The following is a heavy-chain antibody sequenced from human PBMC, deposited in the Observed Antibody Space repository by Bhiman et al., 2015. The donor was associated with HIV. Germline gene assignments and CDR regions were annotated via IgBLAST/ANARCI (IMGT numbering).Heavy chain of an antibody. D-gene: IGHD1-26*01. CDR3: ARDPNSGNYP. J-gene: IGHJ3*01. V-gene: IGHV3-7*01. CDR2: IKQDGSEK. Sequence: EGQLVESGGGLAYPGGSLRLSCVASGFTFSNYWMSWVRQAPGKGLEWVANIKQDGSEKYYVDSVKGRFTISRDNAKNSLSLQMNNLRAEDTAVYYCARDPNSGNYPWGQGTMVTVSS. CDR1: GFTFSNYW.